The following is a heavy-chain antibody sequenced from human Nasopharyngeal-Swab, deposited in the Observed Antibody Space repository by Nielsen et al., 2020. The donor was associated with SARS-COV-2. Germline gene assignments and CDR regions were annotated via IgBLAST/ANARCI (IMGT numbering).Heavy chain of an antibody. CDR3: AKDMWSNLEPGSLYYYGMDV. D-gene: IGHD3-10*01. Sequence: SLKISCAASGFTFDDYAMHWVRQAPGKGLEWVSGISWNSGSIGYADSVKGRFTISRDNAKNSLYLQMNSLRAEDTALYYCAKDMWSNLEPGSLYYYGMDVWGQGTTVTVSS. V-gene: IGHV3-9*01. CDR1: GFTFDDYA. CDR2: ISWNSGSI. J-gene: IGHJ6*02.